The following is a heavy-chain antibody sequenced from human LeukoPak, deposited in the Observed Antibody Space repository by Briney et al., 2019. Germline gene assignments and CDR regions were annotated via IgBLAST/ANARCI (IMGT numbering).Heavy chain of an antibody. D-gene: IGHD2-2*01. V-gene: IGHV4-34*01. CDR1: GGSFSGYC. Sequence: SETLSLTCAVYGGSFSGYCWSWIRQPPGKGLEWIGEINHSGSTNYNPSLKSRVTISVDTSKNQFSLKLSSVTAADTAVYYCASLGYCSSTSCYDYWGQGTLVTVSS. CDR3: ASLGYCSSTSCYDY. J-gene: IGHJ4*02. CDR2: INHSGST.